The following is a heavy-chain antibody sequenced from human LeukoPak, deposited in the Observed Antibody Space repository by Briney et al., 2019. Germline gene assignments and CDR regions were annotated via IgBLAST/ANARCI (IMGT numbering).Heavy chain of an antibody. CDR3: ARSRSGYYEDY. J-gene: IGHJ4*02. D-gene: IGHD5-12*01. V-gene: IGHV3-7*01. Sequence: GGSLRLSRAASGFTFSNYWMTWVRQAPGKGLEWVANIKEDGSEKYYVDSVKGRFTISRDNAKNSLSLQLNSLSAEDTAVYYCARSRSGYYEDYWGQGTLVTVSS. CDR2: IKEDGSEK. CDR1: GFTFSNYW.